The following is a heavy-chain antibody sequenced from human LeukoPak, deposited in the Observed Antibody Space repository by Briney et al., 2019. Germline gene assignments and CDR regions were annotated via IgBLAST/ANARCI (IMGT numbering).Heavy chain of an antibody. CDR2: IYESGRT. Sequence: SETLSLTCAVSGGSISSNNWWNWVRQPPGKGLEWIGEIYESGRTEYNPSLKSRVTISVDKSKNHFSLGLSSVTAADTAVYYCARAPQRLVGATGYFDYWGQGTLVTVSS. D-gene: IGHD1-26*01. V-gene: IGHV4-4*02. J-gene: IGHJ4*02. CDR3: ARAPQRLVGATGYFDY. CDR1: GGSISSNNW.